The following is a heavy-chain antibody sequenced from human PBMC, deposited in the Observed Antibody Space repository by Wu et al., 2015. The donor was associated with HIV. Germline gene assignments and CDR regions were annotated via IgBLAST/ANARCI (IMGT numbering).Heavy chain of an antibody. CDR2: INPYNGGT. CDR1: GFTFIGYY. J-gene: IGHJ3*02. D-gene: IGHD3-16*01. Sequence: QVQLVQSETEVKMPGASVKVSCKSSGFTFIGYYIHWVRQAPGQGLEWMGWINPYNGGTNYAQSFQDRVTMTRDTSISVAYMELNNLISDDTAVYYCARAEGILLGEPXAFDIWGQGTLLIVSS. V-gene: IGHV1-2*02. CDR3: ARAEGILLGEPXAFDI.